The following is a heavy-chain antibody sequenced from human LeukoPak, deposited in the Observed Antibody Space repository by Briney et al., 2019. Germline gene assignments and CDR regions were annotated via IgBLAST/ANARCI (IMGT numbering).Heavy chain of an antibody. V-gene: IGHV5-51*01. D-gene: IGHD2/OR15-2a*01. CDR3: ARLPNIGGKEYYFDY. J-gene: IGHJ4*02. Sequence: GESLKISCKGSGYRFTNYWIGWVRQMPGEGLEWMAMIYPGDSDIRYSPSFQGQVTISADKSISTAYLQWSSLKASDTAMYYCARLPNIGGKEYYFDYWGQGTLVTVSS. CDR2: IYPGDSDI. CDR1: GYRFTNYW.